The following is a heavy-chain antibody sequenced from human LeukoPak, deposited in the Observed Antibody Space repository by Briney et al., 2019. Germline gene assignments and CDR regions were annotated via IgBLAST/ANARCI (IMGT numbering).Heavy chain of an antibody. CDR2: LYYSGST. J-gene: IGHJ4*02. CDR1: DDSISSSTYY. CDR3: ARVNGGPRGYFDY. Sequence: SDTLSLTCIISDDSISSSTYYWGWIRQPPGKGLEWIGTLYYSGSTYYNPSLKSRVTISVDTSKNQFSLKLSSVTAADTAVYYCARVNGGPRGYFDYWGQGTLVTVSS. V-gene: IGHV4-39*07. D-gene: IGHD2-8*01.